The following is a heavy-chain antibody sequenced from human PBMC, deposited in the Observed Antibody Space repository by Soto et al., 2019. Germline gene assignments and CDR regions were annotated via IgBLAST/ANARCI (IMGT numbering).Heavy chain of an antibody. V-gene: IGHV4-39*01. CDR2: IYYSGST. CDR3: ARPGETGYYFDY. J-gene: IGHJ4*02. Sequence: SETLSLTCTVSGGSISSSSYYWGWIRQPPGKGLEWIGSIYYSGSTYYNPSLKSRVTISVDTSKNQFSLKLSSVTAADTAVYYCARPGETGYYFDYWGQGTLVTVSS. D-gene: IGHD7-27*01. CDR1: GGSISSSSYY.